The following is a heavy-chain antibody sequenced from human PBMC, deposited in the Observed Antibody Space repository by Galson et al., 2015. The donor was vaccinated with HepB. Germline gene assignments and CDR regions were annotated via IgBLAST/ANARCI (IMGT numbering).Heavy chain of an antibody. CDR2: IIPVLGIG. CDR3: ARVPSSVAPRLGPFDI. J-gene: IGHJ3*02. V-gene: IGHV1-69*02. Sequence: SVKVSCKASGGTFSTYTISWVRQAPGQGPELMGKIIPVLGIGYYVQKFQGRITISADKSATTAYMELSSLISEDTAVYYCARVPSSVAPRLGPFDIWGQGTMVTVSS. D-gene: IGHD6-19*01. CDR1: GGTFSTYT.